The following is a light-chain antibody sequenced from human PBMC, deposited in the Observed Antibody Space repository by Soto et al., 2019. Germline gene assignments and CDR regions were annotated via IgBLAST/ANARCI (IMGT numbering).Light chain of an antibody. J-gene: IGLJ2*01. CDR1: SNDVGAYNY. CDR3: SSYTSTNGLI. Sequence: QSALTQPASVSGSPGLSITVSCTGTSNDVGAYNYVSWYQQYLGKAPKLMIYDVSNRPSGVSSRFSGSKSGNTASLTISGLPAEDEADYYCSSYTSTNGLIFGGGTKVTVL. V-gene: IGLV2-14*01. CDR2: DVS.